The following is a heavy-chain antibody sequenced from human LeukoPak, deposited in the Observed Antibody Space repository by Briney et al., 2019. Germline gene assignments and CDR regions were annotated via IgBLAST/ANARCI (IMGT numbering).Heavy chain of an antibody. CDR3: AREGIAAAEYFDY. CDR1: GGSFSGYY. Sequence: SETLSLTCAVYGGSFSGYYWSWIRQPAGKGLEWIGRIYTSGSTNYNPSLKSRVTMSVDTSKNQFSLKLSSVTAADTAVYYCAREGIAAAEYFDYWGQGTLVTVSS. V-gene: IGHV4-4*07. D-gene: IGHD6-13*01. CDR2: IYTSGST. J-gene: IGHJ4*02.